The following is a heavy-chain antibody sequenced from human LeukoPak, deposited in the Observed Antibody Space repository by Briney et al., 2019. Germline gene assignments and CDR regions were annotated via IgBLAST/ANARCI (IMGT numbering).Heavy chain of an antibody. V-gene: IGHV1-18*01. J-gene: IGHJ4*02. CDR1: GYTFTSYG. Sequence: GASVKVSCKTSGYTFTSYGISWVRQAPGQGLEWMGWINTYNDNTNYAQKLQGRVTMTTDTSTSTAYMELRSLRSDDTAVYYCARRAYYYDTSGFDYWGQGTLVTVSS. CDR2: INTYNDNT. CDR3: ARRAYYYDTSGFDY. D-gene: IGHD3-22*01.